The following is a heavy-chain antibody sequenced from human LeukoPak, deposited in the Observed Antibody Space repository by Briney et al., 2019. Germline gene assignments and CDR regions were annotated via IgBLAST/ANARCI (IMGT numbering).Heavy chain of an antibody. CDR2: ISGSGGST. D-gene: IGHD6-19*01. V-gene: IGHV3-23*01. CDR3: AKENSSGWHPDAFDI. J-gene: IGHJ3*02. Sequence: GGSLRLSCAASGFTFSNYAMSRVRQAPGKGLEWVSAISGSGGSTYYADSVKGRFTIFRDNSKNTLYLQMNSLRAEDTAVYYCAKENSSGWHPDAFDIWGQGTMVTVSS. CDR1: GFTFSNYA.